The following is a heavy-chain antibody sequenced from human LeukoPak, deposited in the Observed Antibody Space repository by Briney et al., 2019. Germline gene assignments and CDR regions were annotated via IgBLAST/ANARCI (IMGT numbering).Heavy chain of an antibody. Sequence: PGGSLRLSCAASGFTFSSYAMSWVRQAPGKGLEWVSAISGSSSYIYYADSVKGRFTISRDNAKNSLYLQMNSLRAEDTAVYYCARAVPSTYYYDSSGYPDYWGQGTLVTVSS. J-gene: IGHJ4*02. CDR1: GFTFSSYA. V-gene: IGHV3-21*01. CDR3: ARAVPSTYYYDSSGYPDY. D-gene: IGHD3-22*01. CDR2: ISGSSSYI.